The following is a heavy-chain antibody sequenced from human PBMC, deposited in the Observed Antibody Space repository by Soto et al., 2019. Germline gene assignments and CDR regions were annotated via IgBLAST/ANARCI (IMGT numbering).Heavy chain of an antibody. D-gene: IGHD1-26*01. J-gene: IGHJ3*02. CDR1: GVSISGYY. CDR3: ARVPELADAFDI. CDR2: MYISGST. V-gene: IGHV4-4*07. Sequence: SETLSLTCTVSGVSISGYYWTWIRQTAGKGLEWIGRMYISGSTNYNPSLKSRVTMSVDTSKNHFSLKLRSVTAADTAVYYCARVPELADAFDIWGQGTMVTVSS.